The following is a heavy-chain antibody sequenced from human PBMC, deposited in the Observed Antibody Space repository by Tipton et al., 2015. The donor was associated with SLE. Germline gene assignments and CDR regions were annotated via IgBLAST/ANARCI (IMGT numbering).Heavy chain of an antibody. CDR1: GFTFSSYT. V-gene: IGHV3-23*01. D-gene: IGHD3-3*01. CDR2: ISGSGDTT. Sequence: SLRLSCAASGFTFSSYTMDWIRQAPGKGLEWVSIISGSGDTTYYGDSVTGRFTVSRDNSKNTLYLEVNSLRAEDTAIYYCANNDFWSGPLDLWGQGALVTVSS. CDR3: ANNDFWSGPLDL. J-gene: IGHJ5*02.